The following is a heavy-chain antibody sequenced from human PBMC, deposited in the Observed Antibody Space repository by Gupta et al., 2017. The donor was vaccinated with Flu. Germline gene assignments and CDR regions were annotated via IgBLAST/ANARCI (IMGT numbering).Heavy chain of an antibody. D-gene: IGHD3-10*01. CDR3: ARFMYSVSGSHFDH. V-gene: IGHV4-4*01. J-gene: IGHJ4*02. CDR1: NR. CDR2: IYPSGTT. Sequence: NRWSWVRQPPGKGLEWIGEIYPSGTTNYSPSLKSRVTISVDKSKNQYSLQMISVTAADTAVYFCARFMYSVSGSHFDHWGQGILVSVSS.